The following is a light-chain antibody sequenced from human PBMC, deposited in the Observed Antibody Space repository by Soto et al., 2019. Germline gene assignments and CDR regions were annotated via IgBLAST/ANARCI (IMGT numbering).Light chain of an antibody. CDR3: QPRNNWPPLT. CDR1: QSVSSY. J-gene: IGKJ4*01. V-gene: IGKV3-11*01. Sequence: EIVLTQSPATLSLSPGEIATLSCRASQSVSSYLAWYPQKPGQAPRLLIYDASNRATGITARFSGSGSGTDFTLTISSLEPEDFAVYYCQPRNNWPPLTFGGGTKVEIK. CDR2: DAS.